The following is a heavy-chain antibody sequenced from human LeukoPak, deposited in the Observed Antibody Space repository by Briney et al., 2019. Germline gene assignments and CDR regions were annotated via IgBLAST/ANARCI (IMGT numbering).Heavy chain of an antibody. CDR3: MAGGLLDY. V-gene: IGHV3-7*01. CDR1: GLTFSSYW. CDR2: IKQDGSEK. Sequence: PGGSLRLSCAASGLTFSSYWMSWVRQAPGKGLEWVANIKQDGSEKYYVDSVKGRFTISRDNAKNSLYLQMNSLRAEDTAVYYCMAGGLLDYWGQGTLVTVSS. J-gene: IGHJ4*02. D-gene: IGHD5-24*01.